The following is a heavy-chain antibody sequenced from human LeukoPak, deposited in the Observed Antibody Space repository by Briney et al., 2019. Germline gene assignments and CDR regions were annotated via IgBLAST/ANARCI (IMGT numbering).Heavy chain of an antibody. CDR2: IYYSGST. D-gene: IGHD6-13*01. CDR1: GGSISSGGYY. J-gene: IGHJ4*02. Sequence: SETLSLTCTVSGGSISSGGYYWSWIRQHPGKGLEWIGYIYYSGSTYYNPSLKSRVTISVDTSKNQFSLKLSSVTAADTAVYYCASVSSSWYAAFGYWGQGTLVTVSS. CDR3: ASVSSSWYAAFGY. V-gene: IGHV4-31*03.